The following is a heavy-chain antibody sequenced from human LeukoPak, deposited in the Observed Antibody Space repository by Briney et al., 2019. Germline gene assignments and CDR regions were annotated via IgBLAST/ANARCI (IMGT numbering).Heavy chain of an antibody. D-gene: IGHD4-17*01. J-gene: IGHJ4*02. CDR2: ISTDGGST. CDR1: GFTFSSYA. V-gene: IGHV3-64D*06. CDR3: VKRGRQGDYAYDS. Sequence: GGSLRLSCSASGFTFSSYAMHWVRQAPGKGLEYVSSISTDGGSTYYADSVMGRFTNSRDNSKNTLYLQMSSLRAEDTAVYYCVKRGRQGDYAYDSWGQGTLVTVSS.